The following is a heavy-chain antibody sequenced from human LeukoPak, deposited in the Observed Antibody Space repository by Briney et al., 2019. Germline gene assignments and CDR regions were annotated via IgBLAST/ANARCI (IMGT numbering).Heavy chain of an antibody. CDR2: IYHSGST. D-gene: IGHD1-26*01. CDR1: GGSISSGGYS. CDR3: ARDGISGLGY. J-gene: IGHJ4*02. Sequence: SETLSLTCAVSGGSISSGGYSWSWIRQPPGKGLEWIGYIYHSGSTYYNPSLKSRVTISVDKSKNQFSLKLSSVTAANTAVYYCARDGISGLGYWGQGTLVTVSS. V-gene: IGHV4-30-2*01.